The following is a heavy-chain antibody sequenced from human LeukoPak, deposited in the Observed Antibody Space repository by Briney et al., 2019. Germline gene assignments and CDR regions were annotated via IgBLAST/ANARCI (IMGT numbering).Heavy chain of an antibody. CDR2: MNPKSGDT. CDR1: GYTFTSYG. V-gene: IGHV1-8*03. CDR3: ARDYDSSGCYFDY. Sequence: ASVKVSCKASGYTFTSYGISWVRQATGQGLEWMGWMNPKSGDTGYSQKFQGRVFITRDTSINTAYMELSSLGSDDTAVYYCARDYDSSGCYFDYWGQGTLVTVSS. D-gene: IGHD3-22*01. J-gene: IGHJ4*02.